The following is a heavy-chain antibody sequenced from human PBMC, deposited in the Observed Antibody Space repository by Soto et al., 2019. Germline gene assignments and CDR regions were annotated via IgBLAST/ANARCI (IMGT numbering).Heavy chain of an antibody. J-gene: IGHJ6*02. CDR2: IIPIFGTA. CDR1: GGTFSSYA. Sequence: ASVKVSCKASGGTFSSYAISWVRQAPGQGLEWMGGIIPIFGTANYAQKFQGRVTITADESTSTAYMELSSLRSEDTAVYYCARDRAYYYDSSGYYGHGSYYYYGMDVWGQGTTVTV. V-gene: IGHV1-69*13. D-gene: IGHD3-22*01. CDR3: ARDRAYYYDSSGYYGHGSYYYYGMDV.